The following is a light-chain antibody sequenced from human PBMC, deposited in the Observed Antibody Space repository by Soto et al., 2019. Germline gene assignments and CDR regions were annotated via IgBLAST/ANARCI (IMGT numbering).Light chain of an antibody. J-gene: IGKJ1*01. CDR3: QQYNTFYWE. CDR2: DAS. Sequence: DIQMTQSPSTLSASVGDRVTITCRASQSISKWLAWHQQKPGKAPKLLIYDASNLAIGVPSRFSGSGSGTEFTLIISSLQPDDFETYFFQQYNTFYWEFGQGTTVDIK. V-gene: IGKV1-5*01. CDR1: QSISKW.